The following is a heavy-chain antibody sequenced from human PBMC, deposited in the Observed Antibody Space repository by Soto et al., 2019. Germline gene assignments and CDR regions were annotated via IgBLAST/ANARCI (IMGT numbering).Heavy chain of an antibody. Sequence: PGGSLRLSCAASGFTFSSYGMHWVRQAPGKGLEWVAVIWYDGSNKYYADSVKGRFTISRDNSKNTLYLQMNSLRAEDTAVYYCARDSWRAVAGIHYFDYWGQGTLVTVSS. D-gene: IGHD6-19*01. CDR3: ARDSWRAVAGIHYFDY. V-gene: IGHV3-33*08. J-gene: IGHJ4*02. CDR1: GFTFSSYG. CDR2: IWYDGSNK.